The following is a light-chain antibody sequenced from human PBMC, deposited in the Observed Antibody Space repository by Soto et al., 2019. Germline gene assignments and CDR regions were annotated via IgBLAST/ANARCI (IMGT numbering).Light chain of an antibody. V-gene: IGLV2-8*01. Sequence: QSALTQPPSASGSPGQSVTISCTGTSGDVGAYNYVSWYQQYPGKAPKLMIYEVNKRPSGVPDRFSGAKSGKTASLTVSGLQPEDEADYHCPSYAGSNIWVFGGGTKLTVL. CDR3: PSYAGSNIWV. CDR1: SGDVGAYNY. J-gene: IGLJ3*02. CDR2: EVN.